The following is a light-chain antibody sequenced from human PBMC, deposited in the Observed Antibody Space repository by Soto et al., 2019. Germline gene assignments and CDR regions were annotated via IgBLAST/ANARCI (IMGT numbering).Light chain of an antibody. J-gene: IGKJ1*01. CDR1: QSSDGDY. CDR2: DVS. V-gene: IGKV3-20*01. Sequence: EIVLTQSPGTLSLSPGERGTLSCRASQSSDGDYLAWYRQKPGQAPRLLIYDVSRRATGIPDRFSGSGSGTDFTLTISRLEPEDFAVYYCQHYGSSHWTFGQGTKVEI. CDR3: QHYGSSHWT.